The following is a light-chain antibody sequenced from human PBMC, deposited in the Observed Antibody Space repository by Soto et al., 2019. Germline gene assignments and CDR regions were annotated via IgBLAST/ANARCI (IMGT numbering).Light chain of an antibody. CDR3: GSYTSSINLSV. CDR1: SSDVGGYNY. V-gene: IGLV2-14*01. CDR2: GVS. Sequence: QSALTQPASVSGSPGQSITISCTGTSSDVGGYNYVSWYQQHPGKAPKLMIYGVSNRPSGVSNRFSGSKSGNTASLTISGLQAEDEADYYCGSYTSSINLSVFGAGTTVTVL. J-gene: IGLJ1*01.